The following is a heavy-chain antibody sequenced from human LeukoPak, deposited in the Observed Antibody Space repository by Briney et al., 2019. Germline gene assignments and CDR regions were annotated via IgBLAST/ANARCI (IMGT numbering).Heavy chain of an antibody. V-gene: IGHV3-53*01. CDR3: ARGQSQYYYGMDV. CDR2: IYSGGST. Sequence: AGGSLRLSCAASGFTVISKYMSWVRQVPGKGLRWASVIYSGGSTKYADSVKGRFTISRDNSKNTLYLQMNSLRAEDTAVYYCARGQSQYYYGMDVWGQGTTVTVSS. J-gene: IGHJ6*02. CDR1: GFTVISKY.